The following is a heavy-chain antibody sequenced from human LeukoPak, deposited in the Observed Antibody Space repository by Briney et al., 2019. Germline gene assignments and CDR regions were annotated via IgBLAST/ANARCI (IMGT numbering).Heavy chain of an antibody. V-gene: IGHV4-30-4*08. CDR3: ARDSSGSYPLLFDY. J-gene: IGHJ4*02. CDR1: GGSISSGDFY. CDR2: IYYSGST. D-gene: IGHD1-26*01. Sequence: SETLSLTCTVSGGSISSGDFYWSWIRQPPGKGLEWIGYIYYSGSTYYNPSLKSRVTISVDTSKNQCSLKLSSVTAADTAVYYCARDSSGSYPLLFDYWGQGTLVTVSS.